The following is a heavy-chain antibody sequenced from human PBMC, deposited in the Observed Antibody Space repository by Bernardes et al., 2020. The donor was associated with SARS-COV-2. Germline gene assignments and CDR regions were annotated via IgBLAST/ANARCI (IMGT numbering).Heavy chain of an antibody. Sequence: GWSLRLSCSASGFTFINYAMHWVRQAPGKGLEYVSAISNNGDNKDHADSVKGRFTISRDNAKNTLYLQMSSLRPEDTAVYYCVKGLQASIYGMDVWGQGTTVTVSS. CDR2: ISNNGDNK. J-gene: IGHJ6*02. D-gene: IGHD4-4*01. CDR3: VKGLQASIYGMDV. V-gene: IGHV3-64D*06. CDR1: GFTFINYA.